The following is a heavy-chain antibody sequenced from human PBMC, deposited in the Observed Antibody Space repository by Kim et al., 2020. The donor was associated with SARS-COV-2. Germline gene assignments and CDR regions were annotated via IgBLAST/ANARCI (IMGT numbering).Heavy chain of an antibody. D-gene: IGHD7-27*01. Sequence: GGSLRLSCTASGFTFGDYAMSWFRQAPGKGLEWVGFIRSKAYGGTTEYAASVKGRFTISRDDSKSIAYLQMNSLKTEDTAVYYCTRDFSWVPRPYYYYYGMDVWGQGTTVTVSS. CDR1: GFTFGDYA. J-gene: IGHJ6*02. CDR2: IRSKAYGGTT. CDR3: TRDFSWVPRPYYYYYGMDV. V-gene: IGHV3-49*03.